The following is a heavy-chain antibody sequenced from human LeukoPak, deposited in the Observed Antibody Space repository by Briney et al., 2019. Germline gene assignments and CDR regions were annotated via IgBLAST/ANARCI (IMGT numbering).Heavy chain of an antibody. D-gene: IGHD3-22*01. CDR1: GFTFSDYY. CDR3: ARDRHSSVDY. V-gene: IGHV3-11*04. CDR2: ISSSGSML. Sequence: GGSLRLSCSVSGFTFSDYYMSWVRQAPGKGLEWVSYISSSGSMLHYADSVEGRFTISRDNAKNSLHLQMSSLRVEDTAVYYCARDRHSSVDYWGQGTLVTVSS. J-gene: IGHJ4*02.